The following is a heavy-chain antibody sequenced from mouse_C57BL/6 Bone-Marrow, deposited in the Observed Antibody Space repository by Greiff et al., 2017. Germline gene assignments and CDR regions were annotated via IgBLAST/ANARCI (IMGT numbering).Heavy chain of an antibody. V-gene: IGHV1-69*01. Sequence: QVQLQQPGAELVMPGASVKLSCKASGYTFTSYWMHWVKQRPGQGLEWIGEIDPSDSYTNYNQKFKGKSTLTVDKSSSTAYMQRSSLTSEDSAVYYCARGHYYGSSYFYFDYWGQGTTLTVSS. CDR2: IDPSDSYT. D-gene: IGHD1-1*01. CDR3: ARGHYYGSSYFYFDY. CDR1: GYTFTSYW. J-gene: IGHJ2*01.